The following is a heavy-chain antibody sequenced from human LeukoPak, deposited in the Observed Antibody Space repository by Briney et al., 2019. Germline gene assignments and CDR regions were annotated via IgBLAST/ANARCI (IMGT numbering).Heavy chain of an antibody. D-gene: IGHD5-18*01. CDR1: GGSISSSNW. J-gene: IGHJ4*02. CDR2: ISYPGST. CDR3: ARLVQLYFTNTHDY. V-gene: IGHV4-39*01. Sequence: SETLSLTCAVSGGSISSSNWWSWVRQPPGKGLEWIGSISYPGSTFYNPSLMSRVTISVDTSENQFSLKLNSVTTADTSVYYCARLVQLYFTNTHDYWGQGTLVTVSS.